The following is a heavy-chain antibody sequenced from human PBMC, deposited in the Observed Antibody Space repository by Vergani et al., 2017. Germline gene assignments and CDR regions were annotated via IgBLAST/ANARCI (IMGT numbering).Heavy chain of an antibody. CDR1: GFSFTTYA. D-gene: IGHD3-3*01. J-gene: IGHJ2*01. V-gene: IGHV3-23*01. CDR3: AKDHYDFWSGYPNLSPFDL. CDR2: INTNGDYT. Sequence: EVQLLESGGDLVQPGGSLRLSCAASGFSFTTYAMSWVRQAPGKGLEWVSTINTNGDYTRYGDSVKGRFTISRDNSKSTLYLQMNSLRAEETALYYCAKDHYDFWSGYPNLSPFDLWGRGTLVTVSS.